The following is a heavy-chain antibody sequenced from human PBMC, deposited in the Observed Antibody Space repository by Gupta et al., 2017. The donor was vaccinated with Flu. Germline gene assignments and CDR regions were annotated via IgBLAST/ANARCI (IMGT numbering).Heavy chain of an antibody. CDR1: GFTFSTYW. CDR3: EREWPLKYCEY. J-gene: IGHJ4*02. CDR2: LNRDGTSI. Sequence: CAASGFTFSTYWMHWVRQVPGKGLVWVYRLNRDGTSITYADSVKGRFTISRDNATRTLFLQMNSLGAEDTAVYYCEREWPLKYCEYWGQGTMVTVS. V-gene: IGHV3-74*03.